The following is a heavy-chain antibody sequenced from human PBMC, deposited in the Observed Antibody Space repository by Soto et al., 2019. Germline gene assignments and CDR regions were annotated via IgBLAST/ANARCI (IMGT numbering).Heavy chain of an antibody. Sequence: PGESLKISCKGSGYSFTSYWIGWVRQMPGKGLEWMGIIYPHNSDTRYSPSFQGQVTISADKSIRTAYLQWSSLKASDSAMYYCARQAPTVTSVGFYYYGMDVWSQGTTVTVSS. CDR2: IYPHNSDT. D-gene: IGHD4-17*01. J-gene: IGHJ6*02. CDR1: GYSFTSYW. V-gene: IGHV5-51*01. CDR3: ARQAPTVTSVGFYYYGMDV.